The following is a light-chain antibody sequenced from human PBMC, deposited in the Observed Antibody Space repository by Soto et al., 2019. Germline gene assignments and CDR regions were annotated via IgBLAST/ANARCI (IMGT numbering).Light chain of an antibody. CDR3: QHYNNWGP. Sequence: EIVMTQSPPTLSVSPGERVTLSCRASQSVSSDLVWYQQKPGQAPRLLIYGASTRAAGIPARFSGSGSGTEFTPPVSSLESENIQVYYCQHYNNWGPFGQGTRREIK. J-gene: IGKJ5*01. CDR2: GAS. CDR1: QSVSSD. V-gene: IGKV3-15*01.